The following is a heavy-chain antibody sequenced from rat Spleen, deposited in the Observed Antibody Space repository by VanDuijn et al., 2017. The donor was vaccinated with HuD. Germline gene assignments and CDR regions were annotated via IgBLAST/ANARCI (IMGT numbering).Heavy chain of an antibody. D-gene: IGHD1-12*03. CDR3: TRHAYYDGYYHWYFDF. V-gene: IGHV5-7*01. CDR1: GFTFSSYD. J-gene: IGHJ1*01. CDR2: ISYDGSTV. Sequence: EVQLVESGGGLVQPGRAMKLSCTASGFTFSSYDMAWVRQAPTKGLEWVASISYDGSTVHYRDSVKGRFTVSRDNAKSTLYLQMDSLRSEDTATHYCTRHAYYDGYYHWYFDFWGPGTMVTVSS.